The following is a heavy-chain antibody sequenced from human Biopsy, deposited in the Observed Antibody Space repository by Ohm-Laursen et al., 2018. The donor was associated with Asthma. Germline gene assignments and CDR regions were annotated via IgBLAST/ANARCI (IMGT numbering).Heavy chain of an antibody. CDR2: MYHSGRT. V-gene: IGHV4-30-2*01. CDR3: ARGDSSNWSHYYFDY. Sequence: TLSLTCVVSGGSVSSGNNSWTWIRQPPGKGLEWIGYMYHSGRTYYNPSLKSRVNISVDKSKNQFSLKVNSVTAADTAVYYCARGDSSNWSHYYFDYWGQGTLVTVSS. D-gene: IGHD3-22*01. J-gene: IGHJ4*02. CDR1: GGSVSSGNNS.